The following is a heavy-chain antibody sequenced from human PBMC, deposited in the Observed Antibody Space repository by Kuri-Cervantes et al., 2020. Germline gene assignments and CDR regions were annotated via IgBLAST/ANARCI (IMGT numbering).Heavy chain of an antibody. CDR2: INADKGHT. CDR1: GYTFTSNA. V-gene: IGHV1-3*01. CDR3: ARVVGTTVAAGHWPYYFDY. D-gene: IGHD4-23*01. Sequence: ASVKVSCKASGYTFTSNAMHWVRQAPGQGLEWMGWINADKGHTKYSQNFQDRLTITRDTSATTAYMELSSLRSDDTAVYYCARVVGTTVAAGHWPYYFDYWGQGTLVTVSS. J-gene: IGHJ4*02.